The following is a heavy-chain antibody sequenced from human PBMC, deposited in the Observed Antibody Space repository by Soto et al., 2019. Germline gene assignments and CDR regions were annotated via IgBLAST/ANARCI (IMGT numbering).Heavy chain of an antibody. CDR2: ISYDGSNK. Sequence: GGSLRLSCAASGFTFSSYAMHWVRHAPGKGLEWVAVISYDGSNKYYADSVKGRFTISRDNSKNTLYLQMNSLRAEDTAVYYCARALLYWGQGTLVTVSS. CDR3: ARALLY. V-gene: IGHV3-30-3*01. D-gene: IGHD2-15*01. J-gene: IGHJ4*02. CDR1: GFTFSSYA.